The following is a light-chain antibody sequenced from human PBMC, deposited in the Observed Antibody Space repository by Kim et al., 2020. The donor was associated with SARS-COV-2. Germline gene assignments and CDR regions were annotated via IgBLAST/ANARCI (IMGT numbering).Light chain of an antibody. Sequence: EIVLTQSPGTLSLSPGERATLSCRASQSVNSDYFAWYQQKPGQAPRLLIYAVSIRATGIPDRFSGSGSGTDFSLTISRLEPEDFALYYCHQYGCSPQYSLGKGTKLEI. CDR1: QSVNSDY. CDR2: AVS. V-gene: IGKV3-20*01. J-gene: IGKJ2*01. CDR3: HQYGCSPQYS.